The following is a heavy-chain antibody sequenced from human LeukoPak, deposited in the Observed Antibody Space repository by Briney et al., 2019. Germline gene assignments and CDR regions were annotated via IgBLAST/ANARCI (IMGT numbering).Heavy chain of an antibody. CDR1: GFTFSSFA. D-gene: IGHD1-26*01. CDR3: AKDWDRSGGYYFDS. J-gene: IGHJ4*02. Sequence: GGSLRLSCAASGFTFSSFAMSWVRQAPGKGLEWVSTVSDSGGSTYYAVSVKGRFTISRDNPKNTLYLQMNSLRAEDTAIYYCAKDWDRSGGYYFDSWGQGTLVTVSS. V-gene: IGHV3-23*01. CDR2: VSDSGGST.